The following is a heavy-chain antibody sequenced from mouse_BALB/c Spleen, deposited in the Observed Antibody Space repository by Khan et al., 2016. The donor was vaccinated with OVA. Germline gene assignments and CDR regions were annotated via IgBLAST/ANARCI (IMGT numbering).Heavy chain of an antibody. CDR3: TRDGNYAHWYFDV. Sequence: EVELVESGGGLVRPGGSLKLSCAASGFSFTTYTMSWVRQTPERRLEWVATINSGSTYTYYPDSVKGRFTISRDNAKNTLYLQMSSLKSGDTAMYYCTRDGNYAHWYFDVWGAGTTVTVSS. D-gene: IGHD2-1*01. J-gene: IGHJ1*01. CDR2: INSGSTYT. CDR1: GFSFTTYT. V-gene: IGHV5-6-4*01.